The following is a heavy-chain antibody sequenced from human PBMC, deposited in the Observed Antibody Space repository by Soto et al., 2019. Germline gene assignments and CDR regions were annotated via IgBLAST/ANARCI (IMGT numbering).Heavy chain of an antibody. D-gene: IGHD1-26*01. CDR2: ISYDGSNK. J-gene: IGHJ6*02. V-gene: IGHV3-30-3*01. CDR3: KAVGSWEEYYYYGMDV. CDR1: EFTFSSYA. Sequence: GGSLRLSCAASEFTFSSYAMHWVRQAPGKGLEWVAVISYDGSNKYYADSVKGRFTISRDNSKNTLYLQMNSLRAEDTAVYYCKAVGSWEEYYYYGMDVWGQGTTVTVSS.